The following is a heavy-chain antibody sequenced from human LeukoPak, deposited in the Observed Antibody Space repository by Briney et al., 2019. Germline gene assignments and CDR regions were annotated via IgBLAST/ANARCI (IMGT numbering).Heavy chain of an antibody. CDR3: ARLVSAGSPVAGEVDY. CDR1: GGSISITSYY. Sequence: SETLSLTCTVSGGSISITSYYWGWVRQPPGKGLEWIGTIYYSGTTFYNPSLKSRVTISVDSSKNQFSLKLTSVTAADTAVYYCARLVSAGSPVAGEVDYWGQGTLVTVSS. CDR2: IYYSGTT. D-gene: IGHD6-19*01. V-gene: IGHV4-39*01. J-gene: IGHJ4*02.